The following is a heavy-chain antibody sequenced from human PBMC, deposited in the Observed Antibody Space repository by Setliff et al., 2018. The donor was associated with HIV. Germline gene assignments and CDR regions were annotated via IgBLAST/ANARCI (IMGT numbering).Heavy chain of an antibody. D-gene: IGHD3-16*01. V-gene: IGHV3-48*04. CDR1: GFFFSRHV. CDR3: VRGPQFTPH. CDR2: ISSSSSSI. J-gene: IGHJ4*02. Sequence: GGSLRLSCEGSGFFFSRHVMNWVRQAPGKGLEWVSYISSSSSSIYHADSVKGRFTISRDNAKNTLYLQMNRLRADDTAVYYCVRGPQFTPHWGQGTLVTVSS.